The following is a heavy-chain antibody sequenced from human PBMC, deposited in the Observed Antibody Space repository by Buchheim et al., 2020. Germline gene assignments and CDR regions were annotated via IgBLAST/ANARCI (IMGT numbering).Heavy chain of an antibody. CDR1: GGSFSGYY. CDR2: INHSGST. J-gene: IGHJ4*02. CDR3: ARGRTYSSSSRFDY. V-gene: IGHV4-34*01. Sequence: QVQLQQWGAELLKPSETLSLTCAVYGGSFSGYYWSWIRQPPGKGLEWIGEINHSGSTNYNPSLKSRVTISVDTSKNQFSLKLSSVTAADTAVYYCARGRTYSSSSRFDYWGQGTL. D-gene: IGHD6-6*01.